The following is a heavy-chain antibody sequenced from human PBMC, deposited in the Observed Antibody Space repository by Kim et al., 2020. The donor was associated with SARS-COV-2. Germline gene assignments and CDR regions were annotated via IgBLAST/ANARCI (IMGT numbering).Heavy chain of an antibody. Sequence: SETLSLTCGFSGGSFSGFYFHWVRQPPGKGLEWIGESNHAGSTRFNPSLKSRVTISVDSSRKHFSLTMQSLTAADTAVYFCCRSDGPFFTFPVDVWVQ. CDR1: GGSFSGFY. D-gene: IGHD6-19*01. J-gene: IGHJ6*02. V-gene: IGHV4-34*01. CDR2: SNHAGST. CDR3: CRSDGPFFTFPVDV.